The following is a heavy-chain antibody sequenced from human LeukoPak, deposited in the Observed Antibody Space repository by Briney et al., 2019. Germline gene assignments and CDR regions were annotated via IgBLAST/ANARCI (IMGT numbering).Heavy chain of an antibody. V-gene: IGHV3-23*01. CDR1: GCTFSNCV. CDR2: ILGTGGYT. J-gene: IGHJ4*02. CDR3: ARGSKGTYDY. Sequence: GGSLRLSCVASGCTFSNCVMTWVRQAPGQGLEWVSAILGTGGYTYFATPAKDPSTISRDNSKNTLYLQMTSLRAGDTAIYYCARGSKGTYDYWGQGTLVTVSS.